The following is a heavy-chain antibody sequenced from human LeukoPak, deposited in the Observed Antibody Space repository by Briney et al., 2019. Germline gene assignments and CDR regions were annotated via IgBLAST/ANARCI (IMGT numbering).Heavy chain of an antibody. Sequence: GGSLRLSCAASGFTFSSYSMNWVRQAPGKGLEWVSSISSSSSYIYYADSVKGRFTISRDNAKNSLYLQMNSLRAEDTAVYYCARVRSTYSYGLLDYWGPGTLVTVSS. CDR3: ARVRSTYSYGLLDY. J-gene: IGHJ4*02. D-gene: IGHD5-18*01. CDR2: ISSSSSYI. V-gene: IGHV3-21*01. CDR1: GFTFSSYS.